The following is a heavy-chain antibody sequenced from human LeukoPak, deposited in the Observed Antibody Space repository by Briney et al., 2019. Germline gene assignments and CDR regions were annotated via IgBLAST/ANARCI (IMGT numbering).Heavy chain of an antibody. CDR1: GYSFPSYW. J-gene: IGHJ4*02. CDR3: ARSYSGYDYLDY. Sequence: GESLKISCKGSGYSFPSYWITWVRQMPGKGLEWMGRIDPSDSYPNYSPSFQGHVTISADKSISTAYLQWSSLKASDTAMYYCARSYSGYDYLDYWGQGTLVTVSS. D-gene: IGHD5-12*01. V-gene: IGHV5-10-1*01. CDR2: IDPSDSYP.